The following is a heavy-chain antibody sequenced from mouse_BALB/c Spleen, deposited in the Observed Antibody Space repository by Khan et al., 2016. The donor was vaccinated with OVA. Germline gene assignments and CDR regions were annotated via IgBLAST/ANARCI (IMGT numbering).Heavy chain of an antibody. J-gene: IGHJ3*01. CDR2: INSDGTYT. D-gene: IGHD4-1*01. V-gene: IGHV5-6*01. CDR3: ASHLTGTFAY. CDR1: GFTFSNYG. Sequence: EVELVESGGDLVKPGGSLKLSCAASGFTFSNYGMSWVRQIPDKRLEWVATINSDGTYTYYPDSVKGRFTMSRNNAKNTLYLKMSSLKSEDTAMYYCASHLTGTFAYWGQGTLVTVSA.